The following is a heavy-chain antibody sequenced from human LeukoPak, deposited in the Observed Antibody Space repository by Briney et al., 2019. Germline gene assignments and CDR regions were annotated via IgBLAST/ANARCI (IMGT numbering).Heavy chain of an antibody. CDR3: ARSIVVVPADAFDI. Sequence: ASVKFSCKASGYTFTSYAMNWGRQAPGQGLEWMGWINTNTGNPTYAQGFTGRFVFSLDTSVSTAYLQISSLKAEDTAVYYCARSIVVVPADAFDIWGQGTMVTVSS. J-gene: IGHJ3*02. CDR2: INTNTGNP. CDR1: GYTFTSYA. D-gene: IGHD2-2*01. V-gene: IGHV7-4-1*02.